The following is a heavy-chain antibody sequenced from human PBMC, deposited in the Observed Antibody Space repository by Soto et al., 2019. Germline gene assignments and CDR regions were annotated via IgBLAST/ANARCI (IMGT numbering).Heavy chain of an antibody. J-gene: IGHJ6*03. D-gene: IGHD6-13*01. V-gene: IGHV4-59*08. CDR2: IYYSGST. CDR3: ARHRASPRRQQIYYYYMDV. Sequence: SETLSLTCTVSGGSISSYYWSWIRQPPGKGLEWIGYIYYSGSTNYNPSLKSRVTISVDTSKNQFSLKLSSVTAADTAVYYCARHRASPRRQQIYYYYMDVWGKGTTVTVSS. CDR1: GGSISSYY.